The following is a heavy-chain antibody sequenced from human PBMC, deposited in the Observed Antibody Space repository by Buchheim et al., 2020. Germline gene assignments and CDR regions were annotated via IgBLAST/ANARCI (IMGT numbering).Heavy chain of an antibody. CDR1: GGSFSGLY. CDR2: INHSGST. Sequence: QEQLQQGGVGLLNPSQTLCPPCAVHGGSFSGLYWSWFRQPPGKGLEWIGEINHSGSTNYNPSLKSRVTISVDTSKNQFSLKLSSVTAAVPAVYYSARGLPQSGWSSRTRKWFDPWGQGTL. V-gene: IGHV4-34*01. D-gene: IGHD6-19*01. J-gene: IGHJ5*02. CDR3: ARGLPQSGWSSRTRKWFDP.